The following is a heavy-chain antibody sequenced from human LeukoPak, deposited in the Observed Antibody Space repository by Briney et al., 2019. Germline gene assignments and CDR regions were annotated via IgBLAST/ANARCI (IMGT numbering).Heavy chain of an antibody. Sequence: GGSLRLSCAASGFTFSSYGMHWVRQAPGQGLEWMGIINPSGGSTSYAQKFQGRVTMTRDTSTSTVYMELSSLRSEDTAVYYCATSLEGYCSSTSCYRFQHWGQGTLVTVSS. D-gene: IGHD2-2*01. CDR3: ATSLEGYCSSTSCYRFQH. CDR1: GFTFSSYG. CDR2: INPSGGST. V-gene: IGHV1-46*01. J-gene: IGHJ1*01.